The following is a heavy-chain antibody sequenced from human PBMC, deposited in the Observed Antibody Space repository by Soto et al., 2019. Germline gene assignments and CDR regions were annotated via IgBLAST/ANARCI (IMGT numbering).Heavy chain of an antibody. CDR2: ISSSGDDT. D-gene: IGHD6-6*01. CDR1: GFTFNNYA. V-gene: IGHV3-23*01. Sequence: GGSLRLSCAASGFTFNNYAMNWVRQAPGKGLEWVSSISSSGDDTYYPDSAKGRFTISRDNSRNTLYLQMNSLRAEDTAIYYCAKNGYEYSTSSPWFDPWGQGSLVTVS. CDR3: AKNGYEYSTSSPWFDP. J-gene: IGHJ5*02.